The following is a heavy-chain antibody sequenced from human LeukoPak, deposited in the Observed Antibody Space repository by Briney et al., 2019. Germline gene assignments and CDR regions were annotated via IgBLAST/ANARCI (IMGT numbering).Heavy chain of an antibody. J-gene: IGHJ4*02. V-gene: IGHV3-30-3*01. CDR1: GFTFSSYA. Sequence: SGGSLRLSCAASGFTFSSYAMHWVRQAPGKGLEWVAVISYDGSNKYYADSVKGRFTISRDNSKNTLYLQMNSLRAEDTAVYYCAKESRIAAAGMVDYWGQGTLVTVSS. CDR3: AKESRIAAAGMVDY. D-gene: IGHD6-13*01. CDR2: ISYDGSNK.